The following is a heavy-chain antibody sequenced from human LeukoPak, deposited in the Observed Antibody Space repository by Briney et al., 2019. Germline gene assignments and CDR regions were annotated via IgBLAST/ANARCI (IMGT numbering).Heavy chain of an antibody. CDR1: GYTFTSYD. Sequence: ASVKVSCKASGYTFTSYDINWARQATGQGLEWMGWMNPNSGNTGYAQKFQGRVTMTRNTSISTAYMELSSLRSEDTAVYYCARGPLWGAVTGTDYWGQGTLVTVSS. CDR3: ARGPLWGAVTGTDY. V-gene: IGHV1-8*01. CDR2: MNPNSGNT. D-gene: IGHD6-19*01. J-gene: IGHJ4*02.